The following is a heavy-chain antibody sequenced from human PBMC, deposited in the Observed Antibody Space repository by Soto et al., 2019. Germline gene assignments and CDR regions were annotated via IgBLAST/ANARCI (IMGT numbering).Heavy chain of an antibody. D-gene: IGHD2-8*01. J-gene: IGHJ4*02. V-gene: IGHV3-21*02. Sequence: EVQLVESGGGLVKPGGSLRLSCEGSGFTFSRYSMNWVRQAPGKGPEWVASISSTSTYIYYGDSVKGRFTIARDNAKNSLYLQMDSLRDEDTALYYCASEYCTGNSCYSRIFDYWGQGTLVTVSS. CDR3: ASEYCTGNSCYSRIFDY. CDR1: GFTFSRYS. CDR2: ISSTSTYI.